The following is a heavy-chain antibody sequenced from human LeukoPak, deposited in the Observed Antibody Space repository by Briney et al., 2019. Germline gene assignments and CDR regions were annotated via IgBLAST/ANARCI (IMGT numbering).Heavy chain of an antibody. CDR2: INPNSGGT. Sequence: ASVKVSCKASGYTFTGYYMHWARQAPGQGLEWMGRINPNSGGTNYAQKFQGRVTMTRDTSISTAYMELSRLRSDDAAVYYCARDTRNYFDYWGQGTLVTVSS. V-gene: IGHV1-2*06. J-gene: IGHJ4*02. CDR3: ARDTRNYFDY. CDR1: GYTFTGYY.